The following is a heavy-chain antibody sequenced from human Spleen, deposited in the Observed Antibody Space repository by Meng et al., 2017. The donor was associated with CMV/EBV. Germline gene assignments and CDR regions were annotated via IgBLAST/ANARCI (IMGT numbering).Heavy chain of an antibody. Sequence: SETLSLTCTVSGDSISRYYWGWIRQSPGKGLEWIGYIYYSGTTNYNPSLKSRVTISVGTSKNQFSLNLTSVTAADTAVYYCARSLVGATPSDFDYWGQGTLVTVSS. J-gene: IGHJ4*02. CDR2: IYYSGTT. CDR1: GDSISRYY. CDR3: ARSLVGATPSDFDY. V-gene: IGHV4-59*01. D-gene: IGHD1-26*01.